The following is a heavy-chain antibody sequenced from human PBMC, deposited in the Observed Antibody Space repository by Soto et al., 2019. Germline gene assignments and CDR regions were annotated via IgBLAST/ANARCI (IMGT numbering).Heavy chain of an antibody. CDR2: IIPIFGTA. CDR1: GGTFSSYA. CDR3: ARGNYDILTGRHYYGMDV. Sequence: SVKVSCKASGGTFSSYAISWVRQAPGQGLEWMGGIIPIFGTANYAQKFQGRVTITADESTSTAYMELSSLRSEDTAVYYCARGNYDILTGRHYYGMDVWGQGTTVTVSS. V-gene: IGHV1-69*13. D-gene: IGHD3-9*01. J-gene: IGHJ6*02.